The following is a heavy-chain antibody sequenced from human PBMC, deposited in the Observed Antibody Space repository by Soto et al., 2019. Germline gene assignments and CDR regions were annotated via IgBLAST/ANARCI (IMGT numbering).Heavy chain of an antibody. Sequence: GESLKLSCKGSGYSFTSYWIGWVRQMPGKGLEWMGIIYPGDSDTRYSPSFQGQVTISVDTSKNQFSLKLSSVTAADTAVYYCARGRTGTILYYYYYGMDVWGQGTTVTVSS. D-gene: IGHD1-7*01. J-gene: IGHJ6*02. CDR3: ARGRTGTILYYYYYGMDV. CDR2: IYPGDSDT. V-gene: IGHV5-51*01. CDR1: GYSFTSYW.